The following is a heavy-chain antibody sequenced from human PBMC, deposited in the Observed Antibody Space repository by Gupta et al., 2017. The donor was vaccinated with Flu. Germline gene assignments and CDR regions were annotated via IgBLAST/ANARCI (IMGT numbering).Heavy chain of an antibody. CDR1: GGSISSSNW. D-gene: IGHD5-12*01. CDR3: AREAWSHPGSDIVATISPHWYFDL. J-gene: IGHJ2*01. CDR2: IYHSGST. V-gene: IGHV4-4*02. Sequence: QVQLQESGPGLVKPSGTLSLTCAVSGGSISSSNWWSWVRQPPGKGLEWIGEIYHSGSTNYNPSLKSRVTISVDKSKNQFSLKLSSVTAADTAVYYCAREAWSHPGSDIVATISPHWYFDLWGRGTLVTVSS.